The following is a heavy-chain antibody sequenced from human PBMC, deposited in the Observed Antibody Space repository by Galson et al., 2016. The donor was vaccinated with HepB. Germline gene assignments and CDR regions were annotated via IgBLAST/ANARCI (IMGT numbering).Heavy chain of an antibody. J-gene: IGHJ6*02. D-gene: IGHD3-10*01. CDR2: INSDGSTT. CDR1: GFTFSNYA. CDR3: ALEKIYVGSLDV. V-gene: IGHV3-74*03. Sequence: SLRLSCAASGFTFSNYAMHWVRQAPGKGLMWLSHINSDGSTTAYADSVRGRFSISRDNAKNTLYLHMNSVRAEDTAVYYCALEKIYVGSLDVWGQGTTVTVSS.